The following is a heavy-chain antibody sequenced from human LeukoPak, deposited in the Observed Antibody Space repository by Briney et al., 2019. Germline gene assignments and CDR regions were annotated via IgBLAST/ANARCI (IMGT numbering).Heavy chain of an antibody. CDR2: ISAYNGNT. CDR1: GYTFTSYG. D-gene: IGHD2-2*01. J-gene: IGHJ6*03. V-gene: IGHV1-18*01. CDR3: ARAGERCSSTSCYPLYYYYYMDV. Sequence: ASVKVSCKASGYTFTSYGISWVRQAPGQGLEWMGWISAYNGNTNYAQKLQGRVTMTTDTSTSTAYMELRSLRSDDTAVYYCARAGERCSSTSCYPLYYYYYMDVWGKGTTVTISS.